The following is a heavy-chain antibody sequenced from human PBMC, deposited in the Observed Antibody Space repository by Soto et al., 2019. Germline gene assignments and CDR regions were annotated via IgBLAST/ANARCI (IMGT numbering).Heavy chain of an antibody. D-gene: IGHD5-18*01. CDR3: AKGVSQYTPLALFDY. V-gene: IGHV3-23*01. CDR1: GFTFSSYA. CDR2: ISGSDGRT. Sequence: GSLRLSCAASGFTFSSYAMSWVRQAPGKGLEWVSTISGSDGRTYSTDSVKGRFTISRDNSRNTAYLQMNSLRVEDTAVYYCAKGVSQYTPLALFDYWGRGTLVTVSS. J-gene: IGHJ4*02.